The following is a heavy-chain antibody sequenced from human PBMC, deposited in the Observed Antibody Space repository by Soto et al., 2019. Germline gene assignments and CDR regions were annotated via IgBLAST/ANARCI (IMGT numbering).Heavy chain of an antibody. V-gene: IGHV1-2*04. CDR2: INPNSGGT. CDR3: AREYCSGGSCYPPSQGWVGP. D-gene: IGHD2-15*01. CDR1: GYTFTGYY. Sequence: QVRLVQSGAEVKKPGASVKVSCKASGYTFTGYYMHWVRQAPGQGREWMGWINPNSGGTNYAQKFQGWVTMTRDTSIRTACMELSRLRSDDTAVYYCAREYCSGGSCYPPSQGWVGPWGEGTLVTVST. J-gene: IGHJ5*02.